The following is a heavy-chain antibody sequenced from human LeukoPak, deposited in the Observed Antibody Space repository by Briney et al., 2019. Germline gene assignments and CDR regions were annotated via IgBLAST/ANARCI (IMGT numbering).Heavy chain of an antibody. CDR1: GFTFNDYE. Sequence: PGGSLRLSCAASGFTFNDYEMNWVRQAPGKGLEWISYISRSGSSIYYADPVQGRFTISRDNAKNSLYLQVNSLRAEDTAVYYCARSTVTNYVDYWGQGTLVTVSS. CDR2: ISRSGSSI. CDR3: ARSTVTNYVDY. V-gene: IGHV3-48*03. J-gene: IGHJ4*02. D-gene: IGHD4-17*01.